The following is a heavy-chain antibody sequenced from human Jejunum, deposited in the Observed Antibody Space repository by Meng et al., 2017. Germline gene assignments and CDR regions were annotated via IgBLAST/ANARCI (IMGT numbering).Heavy chain of an antibody. Sequence: QLREPGQGRVRASKTRSPAWAISRGSVCGRSCYWTCIRRPPGKGLEWIGYVFDSESTNYNHSLSSRVTISADTSKNQFSLELSSVTAADTAVYYCATDVYGDGLAYLDYWGQGSLVTVSS. CDR3: ATDVYGDGLAYLDY. V-gene: IGHV4-61*01. CDR1: RGSVCGRSCY. CDR2: VFDSEST. J-gene: IGHJ4*02. D-gene: IGHD4-17*01.